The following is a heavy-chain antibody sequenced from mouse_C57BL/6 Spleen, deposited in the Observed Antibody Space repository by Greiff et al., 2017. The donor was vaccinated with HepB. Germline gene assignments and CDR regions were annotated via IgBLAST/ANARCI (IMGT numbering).Heavy chain of an antibody. J-gene: IGHJ2*01. D-gene: IGHD1-3*01. CDR3: ARLEDI. CDR2: IWAGGST. Sequence: VQRVESGPGLVAPSQSLSITCTVSGFSLTSYGVHWVRQPPGKGLEWLGVIWAGGSTNYTSALMSRLSISKDKSKSQVFLNMNSLQTDDTAMYYCARLEDIWGQGTTLTVSS. V-gene: IGHV2-9*02. CDR1: GFSLTSYG.